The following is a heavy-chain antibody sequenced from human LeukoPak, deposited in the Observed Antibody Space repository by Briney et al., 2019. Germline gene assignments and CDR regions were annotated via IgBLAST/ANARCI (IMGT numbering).Heavy chain of an antibody. Sequence: SETLSLTCTVSGGSISSNYWSWIRQPPGKGLEWIGYIYYSGSTNYNPSLKSRVTISVDTSKNQFSLKLSSVTAADTAVYYCARGYDFWSGYYSSYGMDVWGQGTTVTVSS. V-gene: IGHV4-59*01. D-gene: IGHD3-3*01. CDR1: GGSISSNY. CDR3: ARGYDFWSGYYSSYGMDV. CDR2: IYYSGST. J-gene: IGHJ6*02.